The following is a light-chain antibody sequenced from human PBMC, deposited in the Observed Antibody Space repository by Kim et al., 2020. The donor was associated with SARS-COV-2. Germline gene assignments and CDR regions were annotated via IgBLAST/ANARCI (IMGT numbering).Light chain of an antibody. CDR1: SLRRYY. CDR2: GKN. J-gene: IGLJ2*01. V-gene: IGLV3-19*01. Sequence: SSELTQDPAVSVALGQTVRITCQGDSLRRYYASWYQQKPGQAPVLVIYGKNNRPSGIPDRFSGSSSGNTASLTITGAQAEEEADYYCKSRDSSCKVVFGGGTQLTVL. CDR3: KSRDSSCKVV.